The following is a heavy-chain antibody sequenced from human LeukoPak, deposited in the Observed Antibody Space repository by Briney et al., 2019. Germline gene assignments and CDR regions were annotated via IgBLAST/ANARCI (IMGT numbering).Heavy chain of an antibody. V-gene: IGHV4-39*01. D-gene: IGHD3-10*01. CDR2: IYYTGST. Sequence: SETLSLTCTVSGGSISSTTSLWGWLRQPPGKGLEWIGSIYYTGSTYYDPSLKSRVTISVDTSRDQFSLRLSSVTAADTAVYYCARLTYYHGSGSYPWFDPWGQGTLVIVPS. J-gene: IGHJ5*02. CDR1: GGSISSTTSL. CDR3: ARLTYYHGSGSYPWFDP.